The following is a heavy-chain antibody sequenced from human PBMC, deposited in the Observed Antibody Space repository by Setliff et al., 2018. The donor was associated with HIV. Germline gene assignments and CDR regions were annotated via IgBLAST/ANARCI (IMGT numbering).Heavy chain of an antibody. Sequence: SETLSLTCTVSDSGTYYWSWIRQPPGKGLEWIGEIDHRGRPKYNPSLNSRVTMSVDKSRNQFSLKLSSVTAADMAVYYCAAVAGSSLDFWGQGTLVTVSS. J-gene: IGHJ4*02. D-gene: IGHD1-26*01. CDR3: AAVAGSSLDF. CDR2: IDHRGRP. V-gene: IGHV4-34*01. CDR1: DSGTYY.